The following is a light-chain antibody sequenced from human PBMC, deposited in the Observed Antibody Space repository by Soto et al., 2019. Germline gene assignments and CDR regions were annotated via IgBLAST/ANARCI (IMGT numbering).Light chain of an antibody. Sequence: QSVLAQPPSASGSPGQSLTISCTGTSSDVGAYKYVSWYQQYPGKAPKLMIYEVTKRPSGVPDRFPGSKSGNTASLTVSGLQAEDEADYYCSSYAGSNIYVFGTGTKVTVL. V-gene: IGLV2-8*01. CDR2: EVT. CDR3: SSYAGSNIYV. J-gene: IGLJ1*01. CDR1: SSDVGAYKY.